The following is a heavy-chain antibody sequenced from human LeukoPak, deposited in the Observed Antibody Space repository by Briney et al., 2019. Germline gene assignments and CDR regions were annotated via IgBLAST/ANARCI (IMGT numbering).Heavy chain of an antibody. V-gene: IGHV1-18*01. Sequence: ASVKFSCKASGYTFTSDGISCVRQAPGQGLEWMGGISAYNGNTNYAQKLQGRVTMTTDTSTSTAYMELRSLRSDDTAVYYCARDLPMTTVHFDYRGQGTLVTVSS. CDR2: ISAYNGNT. CDR3: ARDLPMTTVHFDY. D-gene: IGHD4-11*01. J-gene: IGHJ4*02. CDR1: GYTFTSDG.